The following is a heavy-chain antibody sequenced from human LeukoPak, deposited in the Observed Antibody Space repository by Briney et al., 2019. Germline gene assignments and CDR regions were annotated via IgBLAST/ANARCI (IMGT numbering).Heavy chain of an antibody. J-gene: IGHJ2*01. Sequence: SETLTLSCTASGGTINIYWRSWIRQPPGKGLEWIGYIYYSGSTNYNPSLKSRVTISVDTSKNQFSLNLSSVTAADTAVYSTAKVSRGDRYFNLWGRGTLVTVSS. CDR1: GGTINIYW. CDR3: AKVSRGDRYFNL. CDR2: IYYSGST. V-gene: IGHV4-59*01. D-gene: IGHD2-21*02.